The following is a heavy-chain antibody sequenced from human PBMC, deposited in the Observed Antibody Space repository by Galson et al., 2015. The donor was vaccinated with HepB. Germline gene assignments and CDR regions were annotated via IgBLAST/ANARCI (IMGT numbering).Heavy chain of an antibody. CDR1: GYTFTSYA. V-gene: IGHV1-3*01. Sequence: SVKVSCKASGYTFTSYAMHWVRQAPGQRLEWMGWINAGNGNTKYSQKFQGRVTITRDTSASTAYMELSSLRSEDTAVYYCARGAVEMASRDYWGQGTLVTVSS. J-gene: IGHJ4*02. CDR3: ARGAVEMASRDY. CDR2: INAGNGNT. D-gene: IGHD5-24*01.